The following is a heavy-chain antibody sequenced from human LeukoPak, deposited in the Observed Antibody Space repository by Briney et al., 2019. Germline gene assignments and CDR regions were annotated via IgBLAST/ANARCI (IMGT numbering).Heavy chain of an antibody. V-gene: IGHV4-61*02. CDR1: GGSISSGSYY. J-gene: IGHJ4*02. CDR2: IYTSGST. D-gene: IGHD1-26*01. Sequence: PSETLSLTCTVSGGSISSGSYYWSWIRQPAGKGLEWIGRIYTSGSTNYNPSFKSRVTISVDTSKNQFSLKLSSVTAADTAVYYCARGSVGATGFDYWGQGTLVTVSS. CDR3: ARGSVGATGFDY.